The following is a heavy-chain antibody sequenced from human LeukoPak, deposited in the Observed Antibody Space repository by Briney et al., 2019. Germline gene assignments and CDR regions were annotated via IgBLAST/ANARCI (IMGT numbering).Heavy chain of an antibody. J-gene: IGHJ6*03. CDR1: GGSFSGYY. D-gene: IGHD4-17*01. V-gene: IGHV4-34*01. CDR3: GRGNYGEYSYYYCCYMDV. Sequence: SETLSLTCAVYGGSFSGYYWSWIRQPPGKGLEWIGEINHSGSTNYNPSLKSRVTISVDTSKNHFLLQLTYVTAADPAAYYFGRGNYGEYSYYYCCYMDVWGKGNTVTVSS. CDR2: INHSGST.